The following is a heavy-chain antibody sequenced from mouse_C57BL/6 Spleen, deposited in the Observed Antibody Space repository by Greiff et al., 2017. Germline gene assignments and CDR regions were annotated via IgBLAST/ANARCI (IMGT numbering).Heavy chain of an antibody. CDR2: IDPSDSYT. D-gene: IGHD3-1*01. CDR3: ARRGLPLDY. Sequence: QVQLQQPGAELVMPGASVKLSCKASGYTFTSYWMHWVKQRPGQGLEWIGEIDPSDSYTNYNQKFKGKSTLTVDKSSSTAYMQLSSLTYEDSAVDYCARRGLPLDYWGQGTTLTVSS. V-gene: IGHV1-69*01. J-gene: IGHJ2*01. CDR1: GYTFTSYW.